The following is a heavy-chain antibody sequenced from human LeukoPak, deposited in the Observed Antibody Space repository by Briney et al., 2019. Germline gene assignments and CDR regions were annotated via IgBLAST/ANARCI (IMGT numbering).Heavy chain of an antibody. V-gene: IGHV4-59*08. CDR1: GGSVSHYY. J-gene: IGHJ4*02. CDR3: ARRASTRIVFDY. CDR2: IYYSGST. Sequence: SETLSLTCTVSGGSVSHYYWSWIRQPPGKGLEWIGYIYYSGSTNYNPSLKSRLTISVDTSKNQFSLKLSSVTAADTAVYYCARRASTRIVFDYWGQGTLVTVSS. D-gene: IGHD3-22*01.